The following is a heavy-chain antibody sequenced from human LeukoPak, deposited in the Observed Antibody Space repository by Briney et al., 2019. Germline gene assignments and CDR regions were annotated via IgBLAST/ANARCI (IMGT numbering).Heavy chain of an antibody. V-gene: IGHV1-69*06. D-gene: IGHD4-17*01. CDR2: IIPIFGTA. CDR3: ARDRDYGDSRGDY. J-gene: IGHJ4*02. CDR1: GGTFSSYA. Sequence: ASVKVSCKASGGTFSSYAISWVRQAPGQGLERIGGIIPIFGTANYAQKFQGRVTITADKSTSTAYMELSSLRSEDTAVYYCARDRDYGDSRGDYWGQGTLVTVSS.